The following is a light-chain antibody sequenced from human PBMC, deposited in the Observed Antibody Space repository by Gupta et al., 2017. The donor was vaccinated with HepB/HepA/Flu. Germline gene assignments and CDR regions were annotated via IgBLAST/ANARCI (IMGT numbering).Light chain of an antibody. CDR2: NDS. CDR1: ALANQY. Sequence: SYELTQPPSVLVSQGQTARITCSGDALANQYSYWYQQKAGQAPVLVIYNDSERPSGIPERFSGSSSGTTLTFITSGVQAEEEADYYCHSADATGSSYVFGPGTKVTVL. V-gene: IGLV3-25*02. J-gene: IGLJ1*01. CDR3: HSADATGSSYV.